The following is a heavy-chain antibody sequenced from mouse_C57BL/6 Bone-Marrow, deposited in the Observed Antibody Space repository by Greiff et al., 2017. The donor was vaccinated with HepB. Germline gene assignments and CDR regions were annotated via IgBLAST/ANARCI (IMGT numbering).Heavy chain of an antibody. CDR1: GFTFSSYA. Sequence: EVQGVESGGGLVKPGGSLKLSCAASGFTFSSYAMSWVRQTPEKRLEWVATISDGGSYTYYPDNVKGRFTISRDNAKNNLYLQMSHLKSEDTAMYYCARYGNYVVWYFDVWGTGTTVTVSS. CDR3: ARYGNYVVWYFDV. CDR2: ISDGGSYT. V-gene: IGHV5-4*01. D-gene: IGHD2-1*01. J-gene: IGHJ1*03.